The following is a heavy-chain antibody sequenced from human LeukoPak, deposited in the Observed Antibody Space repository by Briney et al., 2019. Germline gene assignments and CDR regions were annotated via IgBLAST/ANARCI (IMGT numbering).Heavy chain of an antibody. Sequence: SETLSLTCAVYGGSFSGYYWSWIRQPPGKGLECIGEINHSGSTNYNPSLKSRVTISVDTSKNQFSLKLSSVTAADTAVYYCARGIAAAGYYYYYMDVWGKGTTVTVSS. J-gene: IGHJ6*03. CDR1: GGSFSGYY. CDR2: INHSGST. CDR3: ARGIAAAGYYYYYMDV. V-gene: IGHV4-34*01. D-gene: IGHD6-13*01.